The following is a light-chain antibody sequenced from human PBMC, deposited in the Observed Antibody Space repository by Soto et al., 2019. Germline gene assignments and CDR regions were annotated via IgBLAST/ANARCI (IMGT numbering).Light chain of an antibody. CDR1: QSVGSN. CDR2: GAS. CDR3: QQYNNWPLT. V-gene: IGKV3-15*01. J-gene: IGKJ4*01. Sequence: EIVMTQSPATLSVSPGERATLSCRASQSVGSNLAWYQQKPGQAPRLLIHGASTRATGVPARFSGSGPGTDTTLTISSLQSEDFAVYYCQQYNNWPLTFGGGTKVEIK.